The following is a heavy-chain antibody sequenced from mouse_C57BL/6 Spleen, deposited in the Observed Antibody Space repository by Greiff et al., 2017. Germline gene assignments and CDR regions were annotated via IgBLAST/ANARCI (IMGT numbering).Heavy chain of an antibody. D-gene: IGHD1-1*01. Sequence: QVQLKQPGAELVRPGSSVKLSCKASGYTFTSYWMHWVKQRPIQGLEWIGNIDPSDSATHYNQKFKDKATLTVDKSSSTAYMQLSSLTSEDSAVYYCARVGSSFPYWYFDVWGTGTTVTVSS. V-gene: IGHV1-52*01. CDR2: IDPSDSAT. CDR3: ARVGSSFPYWYFDV. J-gene: IGHJ1*03. CDR1: GYTFTSYW.